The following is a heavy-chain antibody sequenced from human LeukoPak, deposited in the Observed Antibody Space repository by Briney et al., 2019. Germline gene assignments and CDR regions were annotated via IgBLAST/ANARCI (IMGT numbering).Heavy chain of an antibody. J-gene: IGHJ4*02. Sequence: ASVKVSCKASGGTFSSYAISWVRQAPGQGLEWMGRIIPIFGTANYAQKFQGRVTITTDESTSTAYMELSSLGSEDTAVYYCARSDGSFYYGSGSYFDYWGQGTLVTVSS. D-gene: IGHD3-10*01. V-gene: IGHV1-69*05. CDR3: ARSDGSFYYGSGSYFDY. CDR1: GGTFSSYA. CDR2: IIPIFGTA.